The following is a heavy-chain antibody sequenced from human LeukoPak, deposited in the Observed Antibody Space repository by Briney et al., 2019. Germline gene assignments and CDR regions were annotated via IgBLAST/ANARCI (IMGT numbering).Heavy chain of an antibody. CDR3: ARGGGAYYDYVWGSYGGTFDI. Sequence: PSETLSLTCTVSGGSISSYYWSWIRQPPGKGLEWIGYIYYSGSTNYNPSLKSRATISVDTSKNQFSLKLSSVAAADTAVYYCARGGGAYYDYVWGSYGGTFDIWGQGTMVTVSS. D-gene: IGHD3-16*01. CDR2: IYYSGST. V-gene: IGHV4-59*01. J-gene: IGHJ3*02. CDR1: GGSISSYY.